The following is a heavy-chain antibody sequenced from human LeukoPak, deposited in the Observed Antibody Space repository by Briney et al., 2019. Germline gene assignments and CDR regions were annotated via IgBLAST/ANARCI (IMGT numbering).Heavy chain of an antibody. CDR2: INPDNGDT. Sequence: ASVKVSCKASGYIFTHDYIHWVRQPPGQGLEWMGWINPDNGDTKYAQNFQGRVTLTRDTATTTVYMELSGLSYDDTAKYYCARDFFTGFGMDVWDNGTTVIISS. D-gene: IGHD2-8*02. CDR1: GYIFTHDY. CDR3: ARDFFTGFGMDV. V-gene: IGHV1-2*02. J-gene: IGHJ6*04.